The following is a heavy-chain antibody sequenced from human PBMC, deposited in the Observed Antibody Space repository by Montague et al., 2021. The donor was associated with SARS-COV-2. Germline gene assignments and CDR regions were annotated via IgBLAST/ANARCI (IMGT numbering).Heavy chain of an antibody. Sequence: SLRLSCAASGSTFSRYAMHWVRQAPGKGLEWVAVISYDGSNKYYADSVKGRFTISRDNSKNTLYLQMNSLRAEDTAVYYCASEDIVVVMGAFDIWGQGTMVTVSS. CDR1: GSTFSRYA. V-gene: IGHV3-30*04. CDR2: ISYDGSNK. J-gene: IGHJ3*02. CDR3: ASEDIVVVMGAFDI. D-gene: IGHD2-2*01.